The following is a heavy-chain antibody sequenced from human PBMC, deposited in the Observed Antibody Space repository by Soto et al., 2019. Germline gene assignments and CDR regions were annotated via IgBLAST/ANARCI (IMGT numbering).Heavy chain of an antibody. D-gene: IGHD3-3*01. CDR2: IYYSGST. J-gene: IGHJ4*02. CDR1: GGSISSYY. V-gene: IGHV4-59*01. CDR3: ARAKRFFSHFDY. Sequence: SETLSLTCTVSGGSISSYYWSWIRQPPGKGLEWIGYIYYSGSTNYNPSLKSRVTISVDTSKNQFSLKLSSVTAADTAVYYCARAKRFFSHFDYWGQGTLVTVSS.